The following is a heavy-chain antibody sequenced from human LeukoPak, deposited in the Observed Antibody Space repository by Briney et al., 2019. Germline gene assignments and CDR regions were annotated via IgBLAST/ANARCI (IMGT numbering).Heavy chain of an antibody. V-gene: IGHV1-2*02. CDR2: INPNSGGT. CDR1: GYTFTGYY. Sequence: ASVKVSCKASGYTFTGYYLHWVRQAPGQGLEWMGWINPNSGGTNYAQKFQVRVTLTRDTSISTAYMDLGSLRSDDTAVYYCGREWDTPYYGIDVWGQGATVTVSS. CDR3: GREWDTPYYGIDV. J-gene: IGHJ6*01. D-gene: IGHD1-26*01.